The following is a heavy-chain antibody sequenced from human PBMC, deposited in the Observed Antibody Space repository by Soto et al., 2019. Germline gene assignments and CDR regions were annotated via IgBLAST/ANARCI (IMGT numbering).Heavy chain of an antibody. CDR3: ARENSPAGLDV. CDR1: GFTFSNYE. Sequence: VGSLRLSCTASGFTFSNYEMTWVRQAPGKGLEWVSYLSTSGSTMYYADSVRGRFTISRDNAKNSLFLQMNSLRAEDTAVYYCARENSPAGLDVWGQGTTVTVSS. V-gene: IGHV3-48*03. J-gene: IGHJ6*02. CDR2: LSTSGSTM. D-gene: IGHD6-13*01.